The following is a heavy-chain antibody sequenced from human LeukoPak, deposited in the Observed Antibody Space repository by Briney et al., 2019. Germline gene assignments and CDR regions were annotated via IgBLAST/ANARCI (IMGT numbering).Heavy chain of an antibody. V-gene: IGHV1-69*05. CDR1: GGTFSSYA. CDR2: IIPIFGTA. J-gene: IGHJ4*02. D-gene: IGHD3-10*01. Sequence: GASVKVSCKASGGTFSSYAISWVRQAPGQGLAWMGRIIPIFGTANYAQKFQGRVTITTDESTSTAYMELSSLRSEDTAVYYCARGTLWFGELDWGQGTLVTVSS. CDR3: ARGTLWFGELD.